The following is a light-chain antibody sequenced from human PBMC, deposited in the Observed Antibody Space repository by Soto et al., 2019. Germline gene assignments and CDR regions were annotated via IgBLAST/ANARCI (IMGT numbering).Light chain of an antibody. CDR2: DVS. CDR3: SSYTSSYTYV. V-gene: IGLV2-14*03. Sequence: QYVLTQPASVSGSPGQSGTISCAGTSSDVGGYNSVSWYQQHPGKAPQLMIYDVSSRPSGVSNRFSGSKSGNTASLTISGLAAEDAADYYCSSYTSSYTYVFGTGTKVTVL. J-gene: IGLJ1*01. CDR1: SSDVGGYNS.